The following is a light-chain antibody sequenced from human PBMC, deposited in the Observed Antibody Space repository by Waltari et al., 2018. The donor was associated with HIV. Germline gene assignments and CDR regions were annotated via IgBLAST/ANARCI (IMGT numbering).Light chain of an antibody. V-gene: IGKV3-15*01. CDR1: QSVSSN. CDR2: GAS. Sequence: ETVMTQSPATLSVSPGERVTLSCRASQSVSSNLAWYQQKPGQAPRLLIYGASTRATGIPARFSGSGSGTEFTLTISGLQSEDFAVYYCQHYNNWPPWTFGQGTKVEIK. CDR3: QHYNNWPPWT. J-gene: IGKJ1*01.